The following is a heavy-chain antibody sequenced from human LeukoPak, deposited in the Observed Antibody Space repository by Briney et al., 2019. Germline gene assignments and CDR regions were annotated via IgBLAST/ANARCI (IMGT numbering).Heavy chain of an antibody. J-gene: IGHJ4*02. CDR1: GGSISSSSYY. D-gene: IGHD3-10*01. CDR2: IYYSGST. Sequence: SETLSLTCTVSGGSISSSSYYWGWIRQPPGKGLEWIGSIYYSGSTYYNPSLKSRVTISVDTSKNQFSLKLSSVTAAYTAVYYCASLRVVRGVIYRYYFDYWGQGTLVTVSS. V-gene: IGHV4-39*01. CDR3: ASLRVVRGVIYRYYFDY.